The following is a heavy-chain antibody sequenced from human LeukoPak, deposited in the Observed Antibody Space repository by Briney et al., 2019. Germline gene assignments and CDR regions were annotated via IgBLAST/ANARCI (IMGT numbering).Heavy chain of an antibody. Sequence: GGSLRLSCAASGFTFSSFEMNWVRQAPGRGLEWLSHISTSGGTKYYADSVKGRFTISRDNAKNSLYLQMNSLRAEDTAVYYCARSIHYGDYTYWGQGTLVTVSS. J-gene: IGHJ4*02. CDR2: ISTSGGTK. V-gene: IGHV3-48*03. CDR3: ARSIHYGDYTY. CDR1: GFTFSSFE. D-gene: IGHD4-17*01.